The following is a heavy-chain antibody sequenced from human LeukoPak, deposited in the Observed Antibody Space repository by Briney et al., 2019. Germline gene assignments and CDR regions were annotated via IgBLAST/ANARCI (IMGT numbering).Heavy chain of an antibody. J-gene: IGHJ4*02. CDR3: ARDGRDNYGHGPDY. CDR2: ISSSGSTI. Sequence: PGGSLRLSCAASGFTFSDYYMSWIRQAPGKGLEWVSYISSSGSTIYYADSAKGRFTISRDNAKNSLYLEMRSLRAEDTAVYYCARDGRDNYGHGPDYWGQGTLVTVSS. CDR1: GFTFSDYY. D-gene: IGHD5-18*01. V-gene: IGHV3-11*04.